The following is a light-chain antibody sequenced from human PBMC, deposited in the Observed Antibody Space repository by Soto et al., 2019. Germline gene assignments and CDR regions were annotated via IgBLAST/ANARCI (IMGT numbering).Light chain of an antibody. V-gene: IGKV1-39*01. CDR3: QQSYRIPRT. CDR2: AAS. Sequence: DIQMTQSPSSLSASVGDSVTIICRASQSISNYLNWYQQKPGKAPKLLIYAASSLQSGIRSRFSGSGSGTDFTRTISSLQPEDFATYYGQQSYRIPRTCGQGTKLEIK. CDR1: QSISNY. J-gene: IGKJ2*01.